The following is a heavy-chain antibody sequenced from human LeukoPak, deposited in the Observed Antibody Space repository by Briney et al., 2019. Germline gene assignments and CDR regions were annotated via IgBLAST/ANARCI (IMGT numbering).Heavy chain of an antibody. V-gene: IGHV4-59*01. D-gene: IGHD5-18*01. CDR1: GGSISSYY. Sequence: PSETLSLTCTVSGGSISSYYWSWIRQPPGKGLEWIGYIYYSGSTNYNPSLKSRVTISVETSKNGFSLKLRSVTAADTAVYYCARGGLEGAMVLIGMDVWGKGTTVTVSS. CDR2: IYYSGST. J-gene: IGHJ6*03. CDR3: ARGGLEGAMVLIGMDV.